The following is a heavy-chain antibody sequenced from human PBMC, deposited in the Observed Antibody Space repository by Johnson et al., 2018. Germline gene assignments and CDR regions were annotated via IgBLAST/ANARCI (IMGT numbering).Heavy chain of an antibody. CDR1: GYSFTSYW. Sequence: VQLVESGAEVKKPGESLKISCKGSGYSFTSYWIGWVRQMPGKGLEWMGIIYPGDSDTRYSPSFQGQVTISADKSISTAYLQWSSLKASDTAMYYCARHPTRYWSSTSCYTVPMDVWGQGTTVTVSS. CDR3: ARHPTRYWSSTSCYTVPMDV. CDR2: IYPGDSDT. V-gene: IGHV5-51*01. J-gene: IGHJ6*02. D-gene: IGHD2-2*01.